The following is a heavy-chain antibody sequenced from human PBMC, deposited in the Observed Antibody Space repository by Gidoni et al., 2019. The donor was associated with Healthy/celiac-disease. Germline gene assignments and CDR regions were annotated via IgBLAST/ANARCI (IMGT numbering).Heavy chain of an antibody. CDR2: INHSGST. Sequence: QVQLQQWGAGLLKPSETLSLTCAVYGGSFSGYYWSWIRQPPGKGLEWIGEINHSGSTNYNPSLKSRVTISVDTSKNQFSLKLSSVTAADTAVYYCARGAWTSSIAARRSPIYWGQGTLVTVSS. D-gene: IGHD6-6*01. V-gene: IGHV4-34*01. CDR1: GGSFSGYY. J-gene: IGHJ4*02. CDR3: ARGAWTSSIAARRSPIY.